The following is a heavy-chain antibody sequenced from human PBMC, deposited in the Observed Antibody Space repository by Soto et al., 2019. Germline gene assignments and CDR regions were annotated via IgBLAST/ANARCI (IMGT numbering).Heavy chain of an antibody. V-gene: IGHV4-30-4*01. CDR2: IYYSGST. Sequence: QVQLQESGPGLVKPSQTLSLTCSVSSGSISNNNYYWTWIRQHPGKDLEWLGYIYYSGSTFYNPSLESRLTISVDTSKNLFSLKLSSVTAADTAIYFCARVATSGMHFYFDSWGQGALVTVSS. J-gene: IGHJ4*02. CDR3: ARVATSGMHFYFDS. CDR1: SGSISNNNYY.